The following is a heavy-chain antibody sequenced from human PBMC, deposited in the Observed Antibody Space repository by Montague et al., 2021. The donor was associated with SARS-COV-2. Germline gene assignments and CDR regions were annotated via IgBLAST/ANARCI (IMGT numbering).Heavy chain of an antibody. V-gene: IGHV4-4*07. Sequence: SETLSLTCSVSGDSVTSHYWSWIRQPPGKGLEWIGRMHFTGKTNYNPSFSSRLTMSADTSKNQFSLKLTSVTAADTAIYFCARDRFDFGAGRQGKIDFWGQGTLVTVSS. CDR3: ARDRFDFGAGRQGKIDF. D-gene: IGHD3-10*01. CDR1: GDSVTSHY. J-gene: IGHJ4*02. CDR2: MHFTGKT.